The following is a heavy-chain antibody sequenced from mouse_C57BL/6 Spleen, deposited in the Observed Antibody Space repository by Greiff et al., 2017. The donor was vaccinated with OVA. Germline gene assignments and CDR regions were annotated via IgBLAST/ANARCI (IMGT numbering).Heavy chain of an antibody. V-gene: IGHV1-19*01. Sequence: EVQLQQSGPVLVKPGASVKMSCKASGYTFTDYYMNWVKQSHGKSLEWIGVINPYNGGTSYNQKFKGKATLTVDKSSSTAYMELNSLTSEDSAVYYCARDWDVEGYFDYWGQGTTLTVSS. CDR1: GYTFTDYY. CDR3: ARDWDVEGYFDY. CDR2: INPYNGGT. J-gene: IGHJ2*01. D-gene: IGHD4-1*01.